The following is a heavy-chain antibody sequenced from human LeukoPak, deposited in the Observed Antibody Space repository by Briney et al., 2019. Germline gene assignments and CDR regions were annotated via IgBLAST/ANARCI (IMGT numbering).Heavy chain of an antibody. CDR2: ISGSGGSA. J-gene: IGHJ4*02. D-gene: IGHD2-15*01. CDR1: GFTFSSYA. V-gene: IGHV3-23*01. Sequence: PGGSLRLSCVASGFTFSSYAMSWVRQAPGKGLQWVSVISGSGGSAYYADFVKGRFTLSRDNSKNTLDLQMNSLRAEDTAVYYCARARYCGSLSCRHFDYWGQGTLVTVSS. CDR3: ARARYCGSLSCRHFDY.